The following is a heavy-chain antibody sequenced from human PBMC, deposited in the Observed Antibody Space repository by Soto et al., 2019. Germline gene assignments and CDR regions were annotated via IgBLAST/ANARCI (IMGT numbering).Heavy chain of an antibody. Sequence: ASVKVSCKVSGYILTELSMHWVRQAPGKGLEWMGGFDPEDGETIYAQKFQGRVTMTEDTSTDTAYMELSSLRSEDTAVYYCALNYYYGSGSSNWFDPWGQGTLVTVSS. J-gene: IGHJ5*02. V-gene: IGHV1-24*01. D-gene: IGHD3-10*01. CDR3: ALNYYYGSGSSNWFDP. CDR1: GYILTELS. CDR2: FDPEDGET.